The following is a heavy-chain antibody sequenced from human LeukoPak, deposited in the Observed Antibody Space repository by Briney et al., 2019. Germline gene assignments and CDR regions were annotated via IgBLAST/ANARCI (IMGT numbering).Heavy chain of an antibody. CDR3: ARISYDIPGYYDY. J-gene: IGHJ4*02. Sequence: PGGSLRLSCAASGFTFSSYWMHWVRQAPGKGLVWVSHINSDGSSTTYADSMKGRFTISRDNAKNTLYLQMNSLRAEDTALYYCARISYDIPGYYDYWGQGTLVTVSS. CDR2: INSDGSST. CDR1: GFTFSSYW. D-gene: IGHD3-22*01. V-gene: IGHV3-74*01.